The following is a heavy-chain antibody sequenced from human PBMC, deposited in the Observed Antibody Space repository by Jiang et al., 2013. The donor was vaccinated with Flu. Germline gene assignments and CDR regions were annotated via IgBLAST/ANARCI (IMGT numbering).Heavy chain of an antibody. V-gene: IGHV1-18*01. CDR2: ISAYNGNT. J-gene: IGHJ4*02. CDR1: GYTFTSYG. D-gene: IGHD2-15*01. CDR3: ARDLYVVVVAATPDFDY. Sequence: GAEVKKPGASVKVSCKASGYTFTSYGISWVRQAPGQGLEWMGWISAYNGNTNYAQKLQGRVTMTTDTSTSTAYMELRSLRSDDTAVYYCARDLYVVVVAATPDFDYWGQGTLVTVSS.